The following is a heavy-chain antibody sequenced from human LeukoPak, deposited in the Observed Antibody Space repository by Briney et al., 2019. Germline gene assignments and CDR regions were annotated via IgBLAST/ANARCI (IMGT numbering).Heavy chain of an antibody. Sequence: PGGSLRLSCAASGFTFSSYSMNWVRQAPGKGLEWVSSISSSSSYIYYADSVKGRFTISRDNAKNSLYLQMNSLRAEDTAVYYCAREAMSPLGARYLDYWGQGTLVTVSS. D-gene: IGHD1-26*01. J-gene: IGHJ4*02. CDR1: GFTFSSYS. V-gene: IGHV3-21*01. CDR2: ISSSSSYI. CDR3: AREAMSPLGARYLDY.